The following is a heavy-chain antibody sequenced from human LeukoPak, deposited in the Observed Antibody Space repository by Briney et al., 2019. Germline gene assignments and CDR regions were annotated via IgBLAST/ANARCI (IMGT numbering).Heavy chain of an antibody. V-gene: IGHV1-2*02. Sequence: ASVKVSCKASGHTFTGYYMHWVRQAPGQGLEWMGWINPNSGGTNYAQKFQGRVTMTRDTSISTAYMELSRLRSDDTAVYYCAEQQPRDYGMDVWGQGTTVTVSS. J-gene: IGHJ6*02. CDR3: AEQQPRDYGMDV. CDR2: INPNSGGT. CDR1: GHTFTGYY. D-gene: IGHD6-13*01.